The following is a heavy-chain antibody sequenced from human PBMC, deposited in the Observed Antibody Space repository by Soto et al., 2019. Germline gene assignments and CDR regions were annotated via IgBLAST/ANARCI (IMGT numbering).Heavy chain of an antibody. V-gene: IGHV3-74*01. CDR1: GFSFSSYW. CDR3: AKDLHIAATDY. Sequence: PGGSLRLSCAASGFSFSSYWMHWVRQAPGKGLVWVSRINRDGSEANYADSVKGRFTISRDNAKDMLYLQLNSLRAEDTAVYYCAKDLHIAATDYWGQGTLVTVSS. D-gene: IGHD6-13*01. CDR2: INRDGSEA. J-gene: IGHJ4*02.